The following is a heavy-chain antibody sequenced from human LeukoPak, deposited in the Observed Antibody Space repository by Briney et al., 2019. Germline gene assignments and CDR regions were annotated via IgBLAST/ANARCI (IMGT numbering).Heavy chain of an antibody. J-gene: IGHJ4*02. V-gene: IGHV3-33*01. Sequence: TGGSLRLSCAASGFPFSTCGMHWVRQAPGKGLEWVAVIWYDGSNKYYADTVKGRFTISRDNSKNTLYLETNSLRAEDTAVYYCARLGYCSAGNCFIDYWGQGTLVTVSS. CDR3: ARLGYCSAGNCFIDY. D-gene: IGHD2-15*01. CDR2: IWYDGSNK. CDR1: GFPFSTCG.